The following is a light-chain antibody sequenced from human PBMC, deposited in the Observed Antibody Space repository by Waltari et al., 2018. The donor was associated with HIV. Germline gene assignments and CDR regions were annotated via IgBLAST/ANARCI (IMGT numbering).Light chain of an antibody. Sequence: EIGMTKSPATLSVSPGARATLSCRASQSVSSNLAWYQQKPGQAPRLLIYGASTRATGIPARFSGSGSGTEFTLTISSLQSEDFAVYYCQQYNNWPPITFGQGTRLEIK. CDR2: GAS. CDR1: QSVSSN. V-gene: IGKV3-15*01. J-gene: IGKJ5*01. CDR3: QQYNNWPPIT.